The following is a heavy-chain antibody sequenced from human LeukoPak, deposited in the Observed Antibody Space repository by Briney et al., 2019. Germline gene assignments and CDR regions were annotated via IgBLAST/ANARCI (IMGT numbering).Heavy chain of an antibody. V-gene: IGHV3-30-3*01. J-gene: IGHJ4*02. D-gene: IGHD3-10*01. CDR2: ISYDGSNK. CDR3: ARALWFGELLYPFDY. Sequence: GRSLRLSCAASGFTFSSYAMHWVRQAPGKGLEWVAVISYDGSNKYYADSVKGRFTISRDNSKNTLYLQMNSLRAEDTAVCYCARALWFGELLYPFDYWGQGTLVTVSS. CDR1: GFTFSSYA.